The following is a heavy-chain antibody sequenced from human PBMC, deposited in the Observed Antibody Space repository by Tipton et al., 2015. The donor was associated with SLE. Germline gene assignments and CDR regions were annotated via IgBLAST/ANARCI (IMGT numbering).Heavy chain of an antibody. CDR1: GGSFSGYY. Sequence: TLSLTCAVYGGSFSGYYWSWIRQTPGKGLEWIGEINHSGSTNYNPSLKSRVTISVDTSKNQFSLKLGSVTAADTAMYYCARGPEIERNYYYYYYMDVWGKGTTVTVSS. J-gene: IGHJ6*03. D-gene: IGHD1-14*01. CDR3: ARGPEIERNYYYYYYMDV. CDR2: INHSGST. V-gene: IGHV4-34*01.